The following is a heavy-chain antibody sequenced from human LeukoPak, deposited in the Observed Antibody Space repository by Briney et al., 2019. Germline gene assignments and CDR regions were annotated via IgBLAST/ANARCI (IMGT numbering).Heavy chain of an antibody. CDR2: VYTSGST. CDR3: ARGIQSRMTMVRGVITGHYMDV. J-gene: IGHJ6*03. V-gene: IGHV4-61*02. CDR1: GGSISSGSYY. D-gene: IGHD3-10*01. Sequence: SETLSLTCTVSGGSISSGSYYWSWIRQPAGKGLEWIGRVYTSGSTNYNPSLKSRVTMSVDTSKNQFSLKVTSVTAADTAVYYCARGIQSRMTMVRGVITGHYMDVWGKGTTVTISS.